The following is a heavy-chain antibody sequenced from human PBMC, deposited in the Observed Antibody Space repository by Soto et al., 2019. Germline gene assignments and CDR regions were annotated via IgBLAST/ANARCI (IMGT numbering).Heavy chain of an antibody. Sequence: QVQLVESGGGVVQPGRSLRLSCAASGFTFSYYAMHWVRQAPGKGLEWVALISSDGSNKYYADSVKGRFTISRDNSKNALYLQMNGLRAEDTAVYYCARQRGSGLDYGYFDYWGQGTLVTVSS. D-gene: IGHD4-17*01. CDR3: ARQRGSGLDYGYFDY. CDR2: ISSDGSNK. V-gene: IGHV3-30-3*01. CDR1: GFTFSYYA. J-gene: IGHJ4*02.